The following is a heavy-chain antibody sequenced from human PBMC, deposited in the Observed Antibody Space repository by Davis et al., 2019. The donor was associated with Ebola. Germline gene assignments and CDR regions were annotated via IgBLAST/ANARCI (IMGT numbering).Heavy chain of an antibody. Sequence: PGGSLRLSCAASGFTFSSYWMSWVRQAPGKGLEWVANIKQDGSEKYYVDSVKGRFTISRDNAKNSLYLQMNSMRAEDTAVYYCARGYTGFLEWLSHMDVWCKGTTVTVSS. D-gene: IGHD3-3*01. CDR3: ARGYTGFLEWLSHMDV. CDR2: IKQDGSEK. V-gene: IGHV3-7*03. J-gene: IGHJ6*03. CDR1: GFTFSSYW.